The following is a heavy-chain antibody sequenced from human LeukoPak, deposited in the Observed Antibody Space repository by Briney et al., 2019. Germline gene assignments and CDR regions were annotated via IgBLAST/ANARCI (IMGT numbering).Heavy chain of an antibody. J-gene: IGHJ4*02. Sequence: ASVKVSCKASGYTFTGYYMHWVRQAPGQGLEWMGRINPNSGGTNYAQKFQGRVTMTRDTSISTAYMELSRLRSDDTAVYYCARTFMMTTVTQFDYSGQGTLVTVAS. CDR2: INPNSGGT. CDR1: GYTFTGYY. V-gene: IGHV1-2*06. D-gene: IGHD4-17*01. CDR3: ARTFMMTTVTQFDY.